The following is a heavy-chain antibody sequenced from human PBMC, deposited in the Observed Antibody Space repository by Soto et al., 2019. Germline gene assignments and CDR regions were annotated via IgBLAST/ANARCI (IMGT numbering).Heavy chain of an antibody. CDR3: ARLRLTGYFDY. J-gene: IGHJ4*02. Sequence: QVQLVESGGGSVKPGRSLRLSCVASGFTFSDHYMTWIRQAPGKGLEWLSYISTSSSYTNYADSVKGRFTISRDNAMNSLYLQMNSLRAEDTAVYYCARLRLTGYFDYWGQGTLVTVSS. CDR2: ISTSSSYT. V-gene: IGHV3-11*05. CDR1: GFTFSDHY.